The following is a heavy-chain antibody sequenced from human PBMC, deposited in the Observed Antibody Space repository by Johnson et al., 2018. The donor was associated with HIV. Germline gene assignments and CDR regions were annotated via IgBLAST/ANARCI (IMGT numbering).Heavy chain of an antibody. CDR3: AKCIWGSSLIDAFDI. CDR2: MWYDGSNK. V-gene: IGHV3-33*06. D-gene: IGHD6-13*01. J-gene: IGHJ3*02. CDR1: GFPISNYG. Sequence: QVQLVESGGGVVQPGGSLRLSCAASGFPISNYGMHWVRQAPGKGLEWVAVMWYDGSNKYYADSVKGRFIISRDNSKNTLLLQMNSLRAEDTAVYYCAKCIWGSSLIDAFDIWGQGTRVIVSS.